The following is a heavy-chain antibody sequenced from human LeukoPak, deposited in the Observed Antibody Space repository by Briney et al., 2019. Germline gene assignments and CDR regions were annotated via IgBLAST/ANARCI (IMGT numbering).Heavy chain of an antibody. D-gene: IGHD3-10*01. Sequence: GGSLRLSCAASGFTVSSNYMSWVRQAPGKGLEWVAYINVITGYIYYADSLKGRFTISRDNAKKSLFLEMNSLRVEDTAVYYCARDRSVSSSVDDAFDIWGQGIMVTVSS. CDR2: INVITGYI. J-gene: IGHJ3*02. CDR3: ARDRSVSSSVDDAFDI. V-gene: IGHV3-21*01. CDR1: GFTVSSNY.